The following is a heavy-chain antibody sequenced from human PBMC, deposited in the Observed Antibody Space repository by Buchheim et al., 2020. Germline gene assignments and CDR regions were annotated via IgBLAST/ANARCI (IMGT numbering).Heavy chain of an antibody. J-gene: IGHJ6*02. Sequence: QVQLQESGPGLVKPSGTLSLTCAVSGGSISSSNWWSWVRQPPGKGLEWIGEIYHSGSTNYNPSLKSRVTISVDKSKNQFSLKLSSVTAADTAVYYCARGGYSSGWYVPNLYYYYGMDVWGQGTT. CDR3: ARGGYSSGWYVPNLYYYYGMDV. V-gene: IGHV4-4*02. D-gene: IGHD6-19*01. CDR1: GGSISSSNW. CDR2: IYHSGST.